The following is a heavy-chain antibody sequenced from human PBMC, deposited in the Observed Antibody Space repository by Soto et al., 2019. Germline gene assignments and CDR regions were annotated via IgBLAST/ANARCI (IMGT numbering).Heavy chain of an antibody. J-gene: IGHJ5*02. CDR2: INSDGSST. CDR1: GFTFSSYW. Sequence: GGSLRLSCAASGFTFSSYWMHWVRQAPGKGLVWVSRINSDGSSTSYADSVKGRFTISRDNAKNTLYLQMNSLRAEDTAVYYCARAVFWSGFLNWFDPWGQGTLVTVSS. V-gene: IGHV3-74*01. CDR3: ARAVFWSGFLNWFDP. D-gene: IGHD3-3*01.